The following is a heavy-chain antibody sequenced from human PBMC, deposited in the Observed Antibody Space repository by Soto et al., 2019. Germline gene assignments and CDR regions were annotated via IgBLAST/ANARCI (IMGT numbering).Heavy chain of an antibody. CDR3: ARAISGYVT. CDR2: INTGNGNT. D-gene: IGHD5-12*01. CDR1: EITSTTYA. V-gene: IGHV1-3*04. J-gene: IGHJ5*02. Sequence: VQLVQSGAEVKKPGASVKVSCKASEITSTTYAIHWVRQVPGQGLEWMGWINTGNGNTRYSQRFLGRVSLTTDTSASTASMDLSSLTSEDTAVYYCARAISGYVTWGQGTLITVSS.